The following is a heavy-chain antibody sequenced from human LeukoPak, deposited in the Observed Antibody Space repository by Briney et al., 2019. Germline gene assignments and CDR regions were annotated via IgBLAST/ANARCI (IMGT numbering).Heavy chain of an antibody. J-gene: IGHJ6*02. V-gene: IGHV2-70*01. CDR1: GFSLSTSGMC. CDR2: IDWDDDK. Sequence: SGPALVKPPQTLTLTCTFSGFSLSTSGMCVSWIRQPPGKALEWLALIDWDDDKYYSTSLKTRLTISKDTSENQVVLTMTNMDPVDTATYYCARIPKDYYDSSSYYYGMDVWGQGTTVTVSS. D-gene: IGHD3-22*01. CDR3: ARIPKDYYDSSSYYYGMDV.